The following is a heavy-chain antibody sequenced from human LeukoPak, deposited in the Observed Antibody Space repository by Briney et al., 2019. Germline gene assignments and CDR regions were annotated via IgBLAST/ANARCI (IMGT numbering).Heavy chain of an antibody. J-gene: IGHJ4*02. CDR2: ISWNSGSI. CDR3: AKDRTMVRGVTTSFDY. D-gene: IGHD3-10*01. Sequence: PGRSLRLSCAASGFIFDDYAMHWVRQAPGKGLEWVSGISWNSGSIGYADPVKGRFTISRDNAKNSLYLQMNSLRAEDTALYYCAKDRTMVRGVTTSFDYWGQGTLVTVSS. V-gene: IGHV3-9*01. CDR1: GFIFDDYA.